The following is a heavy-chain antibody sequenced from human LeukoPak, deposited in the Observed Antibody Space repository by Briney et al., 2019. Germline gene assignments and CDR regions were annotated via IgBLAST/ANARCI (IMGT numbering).Heavy chain of an antibody. J-gene: IGHJ5*02. D-gene: IGHD3-22*01. CDR2: IYYSGST. CDR3: ARGLYYYDSSGYYFVRFDP. V-gene: IGHV4-59*01. CDR1: GGSISSYY. Sequence: PSETLSLTCTVSGGSISSYYWSWIRQPPGKGLEWIGYIYYSGSTNYNPSLKSRVTISVDTSKNQFSLKLSSVTAADTAVYYCARGLYYYDSSGYYFVRFDPWGQGTLVTVSS.